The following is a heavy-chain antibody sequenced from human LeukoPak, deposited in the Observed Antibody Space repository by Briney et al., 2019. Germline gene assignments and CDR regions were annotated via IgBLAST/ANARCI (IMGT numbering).Heavy chain of an antibody. J-gene: IGHJ5*02. D-gene: IGHD6-13*01. Sequence: PGGSLRLSCAASGFTVSSYYMSWVRQAPGKGLDLVSLLYSSGATYYADSVKGRFTISRDNSKNTPYLQMNSLRAEDTAVYFCARYQGGIAAAWGQGTLVTVSS. V-gene: IGHV3-53*01. CDR2: LYSSGAT. CDR3: ARYQGGIAAA. CDR1: GFTVSSYY.